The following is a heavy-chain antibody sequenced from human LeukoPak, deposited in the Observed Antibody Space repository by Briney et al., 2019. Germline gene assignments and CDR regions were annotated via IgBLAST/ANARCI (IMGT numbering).Heavy chain of an antibody. D-gene: IGHD3-10*02. CDR3: AKATMSLNAEYFQH. CDR2: ISGSGGST. Sequence: PGGTLRLSCEVSGLTFSSYAMSWVRQAPGKGLEWVSAISGSGGSTYYADSVKGRFTISRDNSKNTLYLQMNSLRAEDTAVYYCAKATMSLNAEYFQHWGQGTLVTVSS. J-gene: IGHJ1*01. V-gene: IGHV3-23*01. CDR1: GLTFSSYA.